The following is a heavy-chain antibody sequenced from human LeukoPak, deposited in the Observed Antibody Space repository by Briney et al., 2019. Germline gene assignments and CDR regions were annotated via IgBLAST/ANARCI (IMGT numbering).Heavy chain of an antibody. CDR3: ARLSGTATTYDY. Sequence: GGSLRLSCAASGFTFSSHWMSWVRQAPGKGLEWVASIRPDGSEEYYMDSVKGRFTISRDNAKNSLYLQMNSLRAEDTAVYYCARLSGTATTYDYWGQGTLVTVSS. V-gene: IGHV3-7*01. D-gene: IGHD1-7*01. CDR2: IRPDGSEE. CDR1: GFTFSSHW. J-gene: IGHJ4*02.